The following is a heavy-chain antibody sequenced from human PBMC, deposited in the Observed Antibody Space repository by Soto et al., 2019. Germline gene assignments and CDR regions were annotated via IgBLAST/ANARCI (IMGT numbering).Heavy chain of an antibody. V-gene: IGHV3-21*01. Sequence: GGSLRLSCAASGFTFRSFTMNWVRQAPGKGVEWVSTISSNSAYIYYTDALRGRFTISRDNAKNSLHLQMNSLRAEDTAVYYCTRDASRDSSARGWFDPWGPGTLVTVSS. CDR3: TRDASRDSSARGWFDP. CDR2: ISSNSAYI. CDR1: GFTFRSFT. J-gene: IGHJ5*02. D-gene: IGHD6-13*01.